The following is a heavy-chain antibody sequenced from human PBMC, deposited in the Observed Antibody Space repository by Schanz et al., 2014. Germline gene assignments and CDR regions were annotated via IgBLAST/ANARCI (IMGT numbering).Heavy chain of an antibody. V-gene: IGHV3-11*06. J-gene: IGHJ6*02. D-gene: IGHD1-26*01. CDR3: ARDACILGATECNGIYYYGMDV. Sequence: QVQLVESGGTLVKPGGSLRLSCVVSGFTFSDYYMSWIRQAPGKGLEWVSYISSSSIYTNYADSVKGRFTISRDNAKNSLYLQMNSLRDEDTAVYYCARDACILGATECNGIYYYGMDVWGQGTTVTVSS. CDR1: GFTFSDYY. CDR2: ISSSSIYT.